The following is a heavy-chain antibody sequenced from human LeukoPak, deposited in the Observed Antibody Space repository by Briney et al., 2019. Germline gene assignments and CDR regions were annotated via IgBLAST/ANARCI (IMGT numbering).Heavy chain of an antibody. CDR3: AIAAEVYYMDV. CDR2: INHSGST. Sequence: SETLSLTCAVYGGSFSGYYWSWIRQPPGKGLEWIGEINHSGSTNYNPSLKSRVTISVDTSKNQFSLKLSSVTAADTAVYYCAIAAEVYYMDVWGKGTTVTVSS. D-gene: IGHD6-13*01. CDR1: GGSFSGYY. V-gene: IGHV4-34*01. J-gene: IGHJ6*03.